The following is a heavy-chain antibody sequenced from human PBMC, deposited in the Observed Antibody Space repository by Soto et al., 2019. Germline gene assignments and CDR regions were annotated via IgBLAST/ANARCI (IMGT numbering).Heavy chain of an antibody. J-gene: IGHJ4*02. CDR3: ARGSGYCSGGSCYGIDY. CDR1: GYTFTGYY. Sequence: GASVKVSCKASGYTFTGYYMHWVRQAPGQGLEWMGWINPNSGGTNYAQKFQGWVTMTRDTSISTAYMELSRLRSDDTAVYYCARGSGYCSGGSCYGIDYWGQGTLVTVSS. D-gene: IGHD2-15*01. V-gene: IGHV1-2*04. CDR2: INPNSGGT.